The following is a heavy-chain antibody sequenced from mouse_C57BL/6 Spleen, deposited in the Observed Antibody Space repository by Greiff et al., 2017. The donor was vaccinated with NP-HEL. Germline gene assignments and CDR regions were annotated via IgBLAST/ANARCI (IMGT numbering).Heavy chain of an antibody. CDR1: GYAFSSSW. Sequence: VQLQQSGPELVKPGASVKISCKASGYAFSSSWMNWVKQRPGKGLEWIGRIYPGDGDTNYNGKFKGKATLTADKSSRTAYMQLISLTSEDSAVYFCARDWGNYGRYFGYWGQGTTLTVSA. J-gene: IGHJ2*01. V-gene: IGHV1-82*01. D-gene: IGHD1-1*01. CDR2: IYPGDGDT. CDR3: ARDWGNYGRYFGY.